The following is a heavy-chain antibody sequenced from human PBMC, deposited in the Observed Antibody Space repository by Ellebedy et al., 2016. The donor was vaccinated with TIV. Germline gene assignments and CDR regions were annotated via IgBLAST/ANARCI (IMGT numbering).Heavy chain of an antibody. V-gene: IGHV5-51*01. CDR1: GYTFTNYW. Sequence: GESLKISCKASGYTFTNYWIGWVRQMPGKGLEWMGIIYPTDSDTSYSPSFQGHVTISADKSISTAYLQWNSLKASDTAMFYCARPSDWNDGYFHYWGQGTLVTVSS. CDR2: IYPTDSDT. CDR3: ARPSDWNDGYFHY. J-gene: IGHJ4*02. D-gene: IGHD1-1*01.